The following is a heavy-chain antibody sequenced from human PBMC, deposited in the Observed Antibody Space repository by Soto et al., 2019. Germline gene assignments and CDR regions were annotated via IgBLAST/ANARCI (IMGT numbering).Heavy chain of an antibody. CDR2: ISAYNGNT. CDR1: GYAFTSYG. V-gene: IGHV1-18*01. D-gene: IGHD6-19*01. J-gene: IGHJ3*02. Sequence: GASVKVSCKASGYAFTSYGISWVRQAPGQGLEWMGWISAYNGNTNYAQKLQGRVTMTTDTSTSTAYMELRSLRSDDTAVYYCARDSRPPYSSGWYQNDAFDIWGQGTMVTVSS. CDR3: ARDSRPPYSSGWYQNDAFDI.